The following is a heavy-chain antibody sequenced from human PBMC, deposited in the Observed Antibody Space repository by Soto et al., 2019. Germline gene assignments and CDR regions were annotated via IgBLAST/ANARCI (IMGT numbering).Heavy chain of an antibody. CDR3: ARERKFDFWRKGLDV. J-gene: IGHJ6*02. Sequence: ASVKVSCKASGYTFTGYDINCVRQAPGQGLEWLGWMDPNSGSTGYAQNFQGRVTMTRNISINTAHMELSSLRSEDTAVYYCARERKFDFWRKGLDVWGQGTTVTV. D-gene: IGHD3-3*01. V-gene: IGHV1-8*01. CDR1: GYTFTGYD. CDR2: MDPNSGST.